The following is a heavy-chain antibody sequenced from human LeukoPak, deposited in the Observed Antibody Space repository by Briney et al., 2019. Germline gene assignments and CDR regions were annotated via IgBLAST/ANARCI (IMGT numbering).Heavy chain of an antibody. J-gene: IGHJ5*02. Sequence: SVKVSCKASGGTFSSYTISWVRQAPGQGLEWMGRIIPILGIANYAQKFQGRVTITADKSTSTAYMELSSLRSEDMAVYYCARDLRVVPAEVWFDPWGQGTLVTVSS. D-gene: IGHD2-2*01. CDR3: ARDLRVVPAEVWFDP. V-gene: IGHV1-69*04. CDR2: IIPILGIA. CDR1: GGTFSSYT.